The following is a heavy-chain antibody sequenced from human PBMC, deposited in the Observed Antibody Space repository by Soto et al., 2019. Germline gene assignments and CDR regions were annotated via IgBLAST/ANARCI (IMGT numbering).Heavy chain of an antibody. D-gene: IGHD3-10*01. V-gene: IGHV4-30-4*01. J-gene: IGHJ6*02. CDR3: ARDFMVRGVISSYYYGMDV. Sequence: PSETLSLTCTVSGGSISSGDYYWSWIRQPPGKGLEWIGYIYYSGSTNYNPSLKSRVTISVDTSKNQFSLKLSSVTAADTAVYYCARDFMVRGVISSYYYGMDVWGQGTTVTVSS. CDR1: GGSISSGDYY. CDR2: IYYSGST.